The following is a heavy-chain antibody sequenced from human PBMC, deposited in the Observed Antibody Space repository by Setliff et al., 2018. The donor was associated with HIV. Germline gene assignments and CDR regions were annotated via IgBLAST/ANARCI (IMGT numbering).Heavy chain of an antibody. Sequence: ASVKVSCKASGGTFSSYAISWVRQAPGQGLEWMGGIIPIFGTANYAQKFQGRVTITADESTSTAYIELSSLRSEDTAVYYCARHGVVTPVHYYYYYMDVWGKGTTVTVSS. V-gene: IGHV1-69*13. CDR2: IIPIFGTA. CDR3: ARHGVVTPVHYYYYYMDV. D-gene: IGHD2-21*02. J-gene: IGHJ6*03. CDR1: GGTFSSYA.